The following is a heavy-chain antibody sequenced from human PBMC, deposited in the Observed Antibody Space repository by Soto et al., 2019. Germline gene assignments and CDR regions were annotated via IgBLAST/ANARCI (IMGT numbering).Heavy chain of an antibody. CDR1: GYTFTSYG. Sequence: ASVKVSCKASGYTFTSYGISWVRQAPGQGLEWMGWISAYNGNTNYAQKLQGRVTMTTDTSTSTAYMELRSLRSDDTAVYYCARDLSFRAVAGGDFDYWGQGTLVTVSS. V-gene: IGHV1-18*01. CDR2: ISAYNGNT. CDR3: ARDLSFRAVAGGDFDY. J-gene: IGHJ4*02. D-gene: IGHD6-19*01.